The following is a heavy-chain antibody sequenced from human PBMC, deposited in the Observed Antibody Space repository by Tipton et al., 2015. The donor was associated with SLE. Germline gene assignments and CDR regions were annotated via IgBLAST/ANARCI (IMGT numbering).Heavy chain of an antibody. J-gene: IGHJ4*02. CDR3: ASLGY. Sequence: SLRLSCAASGFAFRSYAMLWVRQAPGKGLEWVAFISYDGNDKFYADSVKGRFTISRDNSKNTLYLQMNSLRAEDTAVYYCASLGYWGQGTLVTVSS. CDR2: ISYDGNDK. V-gene: IGHV3-30*04. CDR1: GFAFRSYA. D-gene: IGHD3-16*01.